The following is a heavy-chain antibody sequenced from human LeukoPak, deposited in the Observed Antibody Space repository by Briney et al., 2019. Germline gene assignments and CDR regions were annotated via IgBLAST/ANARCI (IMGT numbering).Heavy chain of an antibody. CDR1: GDSVSSNSVT. D-gene: IGHD2-2*01. J-gene: IGHJ6*02. CDR3: ARLIEFCSSTSCYWDYYYGMDV. Sequence: SQTLSLTCAISGDSVSSNSVTWNWIRQSPSRGLEWLGRTYYRSTWYNDYAVSVRGRITINPDTSKNQFSLQLNSVTPEDTAVYYCARLIEFCSSTSCYWDYYYGMDVWGQGTTVTVSS. V-gene: IGHV6-1*01. CDR2: TYYRSTWYN.